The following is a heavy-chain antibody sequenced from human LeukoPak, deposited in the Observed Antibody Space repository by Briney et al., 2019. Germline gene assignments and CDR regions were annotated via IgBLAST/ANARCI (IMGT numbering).Heavy chain of an antibody. J-gene: IGHJ4*02. CDR1: GITFSSYE. CDR3: ARDPARTIFGVVIDYYFDY. Sequence: PGGSLRLSCAASGITFSSYEMNWVRQAPGKGQEWVSYISSSGSTIYYADSVKGRFTISRDNAKNSLYLQMNSLRAEDTAVYYCARDPARTIFGVVIDYYFDYWGQGTLVTVSS. D-gene: IGHD3-3*01. CDR2: ISSSGSTI. V-gene: IGHV3-48*03.